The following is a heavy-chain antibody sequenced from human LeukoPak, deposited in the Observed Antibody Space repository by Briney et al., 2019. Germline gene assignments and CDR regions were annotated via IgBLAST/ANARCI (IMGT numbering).Heavy chain of an antibody. V-gene: IGHV3-11*03. Sequence: GGSLRLSCAASGFTFSDYYMSWIRQAPGKGLEWVSHISSSSGYTNYADSVKGRFTISRDSAKNSLYLQMNSLRAEDTAVYYCARFSDGRGYIYGYFIDYWGQGTLVTVSS. J-gene: IGHJ4*02. CDR3: ARFSDGRGYIYGYFIDY. D-gene: IGHD5-18*01. CDR2: ISSSSGYT. CDR1: GFTFSDYY.